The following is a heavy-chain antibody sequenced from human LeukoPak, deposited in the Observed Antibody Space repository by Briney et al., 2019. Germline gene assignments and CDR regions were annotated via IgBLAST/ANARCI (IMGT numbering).Heavy chain of an antibody. Sequence: ASVKVSCKVSGYTLTEFSMHWVRQAPGKGLEWMGGFDPEDGETIYAQKFQARVTMTEDTSTDTAYMELSSLRSEDTTVYYCATWQVKNQYIVDYWGQGTLVTVSS. CDR2: FDPEDGET. V-gene: IGHV1-24*01. J-gene: IGHJ4*02. CDR3: ATWQVKNQYIVDY. CDR1: GYTLTEFS. D-gene: IGHD6-6*01.